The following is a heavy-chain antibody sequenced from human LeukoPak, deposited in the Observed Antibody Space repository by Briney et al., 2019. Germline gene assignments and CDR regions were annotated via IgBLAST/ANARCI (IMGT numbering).Heavy chain of an antibody. Sequence: GASVKVSCKASGYTLTSYDINWVRQATGQGLEWMGWMNPNSGRTGYAQNFQGRITITRNTSISTAYMELSSLRSEDTAVYYCATFMGVDRQLWLPRSYYFDYWGQGTLVTVSS. J-gene: IGHJ4*02. CDR3: ATFMGVDRQLWLPRSYYFDY. CDR2: MNPNSGRT. V-gene: IGHV1-8*01. CDR1: GYTLTSYD. D-gene: IGHD3-10*01.